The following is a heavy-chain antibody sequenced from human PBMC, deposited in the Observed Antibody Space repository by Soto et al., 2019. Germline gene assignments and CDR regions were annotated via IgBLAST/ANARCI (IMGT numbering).Heavy chain of an antibody. CDR1: GGTFSSYA. V-gene: IGHV1-69*13. Sequence: SVKVSCKAXGGTFSSYAISWVRQAPGQGLEWMGGIIPIFGTANYAQKFQGRVTITADESTSTAYMELSSLRSEDTAVYYCARDLGNYDSSGYYPQGFDYWGQGTLVTVSS. D-gene: IGHD3-22*01. CDR2: IIPIFGTA. CDR3: ARDLGNYDSSGYYPQGFDY. J-gene: IGHJ4*02.